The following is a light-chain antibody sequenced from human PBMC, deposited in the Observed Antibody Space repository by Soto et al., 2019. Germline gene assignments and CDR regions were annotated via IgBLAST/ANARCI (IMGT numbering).Light chain of an antibody. J-gene: IGLJ2*01. Sequence: QTVVTQEPSFSVSPGGTVTLTCGLTSGSVSTSNYPSWHQQTPGQAPRTLIYSTTTRSSRVPDRFSGSILGNRAALTITGAQADDESDYYCVLYMGSGISVFGGGTKVTVL. CDR1: SGSVSTSNY. CDR3: VLYMGSGISV. V-gene: IGLV8-61*01. CDR2: STT.